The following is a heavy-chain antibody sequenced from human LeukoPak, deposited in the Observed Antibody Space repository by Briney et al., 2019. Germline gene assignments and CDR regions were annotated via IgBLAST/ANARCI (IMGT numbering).Heavy chain of an antibody. D-gene: IGHD1-26*01. CDR3: ARELVGATSAHDY. V-gene: IGHV1-2*02. Sequence: ASVKASCKASGYTFTGYYMHWVRQAPGQGLEWMGWINPNSGGTNYAQKFQGRVTMTRDTSISTAYMELSRLRSDDTAVYYCARELVGATSAHDYWGQGTLVTVSS. CDR1: GYTFTGYY. J-gene: IGHJ4*02. CDR2: INPNSGGT.